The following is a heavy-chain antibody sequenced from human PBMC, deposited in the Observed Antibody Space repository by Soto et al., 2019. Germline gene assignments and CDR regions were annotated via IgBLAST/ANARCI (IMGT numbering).Heavy chain of an antibody. CDR3: ASNTRYDPPDY. V-gene: IGHV3-23*01. CDR2: ISVSGGST. CDR1: GFTFSSYA. Sequence: EVQLLESGGGLVQPGGSLRLSCAASGFTFSSYAMSWVHQAPGKGLAWVSGISVSGGSTYYADSVKGRFTISRDNSKNTLYLQMNSLRAEDTAVYYCASNTRYDPPDYWGQGTLVTVS. D-gene: IGHD3-16*01. J-gene: IGHJ4*02.